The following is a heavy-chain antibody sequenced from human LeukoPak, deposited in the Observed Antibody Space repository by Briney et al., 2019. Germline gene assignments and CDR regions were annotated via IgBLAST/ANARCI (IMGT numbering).Heavy chain of an antibody. J-gene: IGHJ5*02. D-gene: IGHD1-1*01. CDR1: GGSISSGGYS. Sequence: SQTLSLTCAVSGGSISSGGYSWSWIRQPPGKGLEWIGYIYHSGSTYYNPSLKSRVTISVDRSKNQFSLKLSSVTAADMAVYYCARGETGTTYNNWFDPWGQGTLVTVSS. CDR3: ARGETGTTYNNWFDP. CDR2: IYHSGST. V-gene: IGHV4-30-2*01.